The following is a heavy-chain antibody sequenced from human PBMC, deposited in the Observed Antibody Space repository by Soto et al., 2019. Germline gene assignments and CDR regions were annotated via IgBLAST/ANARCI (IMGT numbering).Heavy chain of an antibody. Sequence: SLTCAVYGGSFSGYYWSWIRQPPGKGLEWIGEINHSGSTNYNPSLKSRVTISVDTSKNQFSLKLSSVTAADTAVYYCARGWGSYGSGSYWGQGTLVTVSS. D-gene: IGHD3-10*01. CDR1: GGSFSGYY. CDR3: ARGWGSYGSGSY. V-gene: IGHV4-34*01. J-gene: IGHJ4*02. CDR2: INHSGST.